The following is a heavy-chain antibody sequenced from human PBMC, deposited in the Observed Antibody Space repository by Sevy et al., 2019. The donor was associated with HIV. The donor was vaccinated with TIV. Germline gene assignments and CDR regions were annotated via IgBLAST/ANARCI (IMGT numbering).Heavy chain of an antibody. CDR3: ARDRGAPPTAILYYFDF. D-gene: IGHD5-18*01. Sequence: GGSLRLSCVDSGFTFHSHAMHWVRQAPGKGLEWVAAVSYDGSNKFYTDSVKGRFVISIDNSKNTLYLQINSLRVEDTAVYHCARDRGAPPTAILYYFDFWGQGTLVTVSS. J-gene: IGHJ4*02. CDR1: GFTFHSHA. CDR2: VSYDGSNK. V-gene: IGHV3-30*09.